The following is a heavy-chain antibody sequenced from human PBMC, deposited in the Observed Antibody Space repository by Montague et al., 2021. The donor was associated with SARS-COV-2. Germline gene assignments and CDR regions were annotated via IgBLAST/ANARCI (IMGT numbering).Heavy chain of an antibody. CDR2: ISTSGEIK. CDR3: ARDALAASGSFDC. CDR1: GFPFSDHS. D-gene: IGHD6-13*01. Sequence: SLSLSFSASGFPFSDHSMNWVRQAPGKGLQWVSHISTSGEIKYYADSVKGRFSISRDNAERAVSLQMNSLRDDDTAIYYCARDALAASGSFDCWGPGILVTVSS. V-gene: IGHV3-48*02. J-gene: IGHJ4*02.